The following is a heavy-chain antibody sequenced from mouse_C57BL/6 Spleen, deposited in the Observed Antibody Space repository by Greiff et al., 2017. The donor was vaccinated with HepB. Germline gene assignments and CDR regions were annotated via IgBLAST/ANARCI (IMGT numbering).Heavy chain of an antibody. CDR2: IDPSDSYT. CDR1: GYTFTSYW. Sequence: QVQLKQPGAELVRPGTSVKLSCKASGYTFTSYWMHWVKQRPGQGLEWIGVIDPSDSYTNYNQKFKGKATLTVDTSSSTAYMQLSSLTSEDSAVYYCARETTGTDFDYWGQGTTLTVSS. V-gene: IGHV1-59*01. J-gene: IGHJ2*01. D-gene: IGHD4-1*02. CDR3: ARETTGTDFDY.